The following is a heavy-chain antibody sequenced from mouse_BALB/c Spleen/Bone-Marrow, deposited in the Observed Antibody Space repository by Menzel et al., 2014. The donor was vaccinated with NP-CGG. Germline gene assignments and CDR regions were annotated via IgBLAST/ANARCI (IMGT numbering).Heavy chain of an antibody. CDR2: SRNRAKYYTT. Sequence: EVRLVESGGGSVQPGDSLRLSCATSGFTFSDFYMEWVRQPPGKRLEWIATSRNRAKYYTTEYSASVKSRFIVSRDTSQSVLYLQMNALSAEDTAIYYCARDVGYGNYFVYWGQGTLVTVSA. D-gene: IGHD2-10*02. CDR3: ARDVGYGNYFVY. CDR1: GFTFSDFY. V-gene: IGHV7-1*02. J-gene: IGHJ3*01.